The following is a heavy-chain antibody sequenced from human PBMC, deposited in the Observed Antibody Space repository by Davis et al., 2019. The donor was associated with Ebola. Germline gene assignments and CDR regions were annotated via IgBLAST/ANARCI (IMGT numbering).Heavy chain of an antibody. CDR1: GFTISRFW. CDR2: IKQDGAEL. V-gene: IGHV3-7*03. CDR3: ARDSIGCGGGRCGYYFDY. D-gene: IGHD2-15*01. J-gene: IGHJ4*02. Sequence: GESLKISCAASGFTISRFWMSWVRQAPGKGLEWVANIKQDGAELYYVGSVKGRFTISRDNAKNSVYLQMNSLRDEDTAVSYCARDSIGCGGGRCGYYFDYWGQGILVTVSS.